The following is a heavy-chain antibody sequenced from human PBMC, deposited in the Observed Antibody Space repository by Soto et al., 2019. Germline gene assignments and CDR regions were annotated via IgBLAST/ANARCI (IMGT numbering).Heavy chain of an antibody. D-gene: IGHD5-18*01. CDR2: IYWDGDDGQ. V-gene: IGHV2-5*02. J-gene: IGHJ4*02. CDR3: XHADAARVLAFDY. CDR1: GFSLSTTGVA. Sequence: QITLKESGPTLVKPTQTLTLTCTFSGFSLSTTGVAVXXXXXXPGKALEWLALIYWDGDDGQRYSPSLKSRLXIXXXXXXXXXXXXXXXXXXXXXXXXXXXHADAARVLAFDYWGQGTLVSVSS.